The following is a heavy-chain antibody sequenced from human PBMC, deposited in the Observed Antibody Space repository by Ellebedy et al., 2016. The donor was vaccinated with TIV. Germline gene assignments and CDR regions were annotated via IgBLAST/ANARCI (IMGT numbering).Heavy chain of an antibody. CDR2: ISSSSSYI. Sequence: GESLKISCAASGFTFSSYSMNWVRQAPGKGLEWVSYISSSSSYIYYADSVKGRFTISRDNAKNSLYLQMNSLRAEDTAVYYCARDSGSGRTHEGMDVWGQGTTVTVSS. J-gene: IGHJ6*02. CDR3: ARDSGSGRTHEGMDV. V-gene: IGHV3-21*05. CDR1: GFTFSSYS. D-gene: IGHD1-26*01.